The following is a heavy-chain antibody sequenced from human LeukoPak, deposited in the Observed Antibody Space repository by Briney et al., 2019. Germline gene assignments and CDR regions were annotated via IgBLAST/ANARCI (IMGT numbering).Heavy chain of an antibody. J-gene: IGHJ5*02. CDR2: IFPNDEK. Sequence: EPGPVLVKPTETLTLTCTVSGFSLSNARMVVSWIRQPPGKALEWLSHIFPNDEKSYSTSLKSRLTISKDTSKRQVVLTMTDMDPVDRATYYCARVYGTHFDWSLNNWFDPWGQGTLVTVSS. CDR3: ARVYGTHFDWSLNNWFDP. D-gene: IGHD3-9*01. CDR1: GFSLSNARMV. V-gene: IGHV2-26*01.